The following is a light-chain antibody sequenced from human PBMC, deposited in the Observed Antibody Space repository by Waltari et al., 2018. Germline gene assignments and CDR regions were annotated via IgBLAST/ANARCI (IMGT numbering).Light chain of an antibody. CDR3: QKYNSVPFT. CDR2: AAS. CDR1: PDINNN. V-gene: IGKV1-27*01. Sequence: DIQMTQSPSSLSASVGDRVTLTCRAIPDINNNLAWYQQKPGQPPTLLISAASTVQSGGPSRFSGGGSVTDFTLTISSLQPDDIGTYYCQKYNSVPFTFGPGTKVDL. J-gene: IGKJ3*01.